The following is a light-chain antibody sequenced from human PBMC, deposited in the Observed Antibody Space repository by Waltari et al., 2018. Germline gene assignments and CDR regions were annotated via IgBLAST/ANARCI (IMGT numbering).Light chain of an antibody. CDR3: SSYTSTSAVV. CDR2: DVS. J-gene: IGLJ2*01. Sequence: QSALTQPASVSGSPGQSLTISCTGTSSDIGGYKYVSWYQQHPGKPPKLLIYDVSDRPSGASNRFSGSKSGNTASLTISGLQPEDEADYYCSSYTSTSAVVFGGGTKLTVL. V-gene: IGLV2-14*01. CDR1: SSDIGGYKY.